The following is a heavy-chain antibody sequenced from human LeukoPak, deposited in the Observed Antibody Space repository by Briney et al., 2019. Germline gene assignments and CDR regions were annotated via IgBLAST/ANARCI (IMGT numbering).Heavy chain of an antibody. J-gene: IGHJ2*01. CDR1: GVSISSYY. Sequence: SETLSLTCTVSGVSISSYYWSWIRQPAGKGLEWIGRFYTSGSINYNSSLRSRVTISVDTSKNQFSLKLSSVTAADTAVYYCAREPNLITIFGNWYFDLWGRGTLVTVSS. CDR2: FYTSGSI. D-gene: IGHD3-3*01. V-gene: IGHV4-4*07. CDR3: AREPNLITIFGNWYFDL.